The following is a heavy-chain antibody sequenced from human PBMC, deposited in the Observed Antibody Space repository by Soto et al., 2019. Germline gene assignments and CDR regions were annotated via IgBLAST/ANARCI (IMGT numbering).Heavy chain of an antibody. Sequence: ASETLSLTCTVSGGSISNYYWSWIRQPPGKGLEWIGYIYYSGSTYYNPSLKSRVTISVDTSKNQFSLKLSSVTAADTAVYYCATTLESRTTIPGRWFDPWGQGTLVTVAS. CDR2: IYYSGST. V-gene: IGHV4-59*08. CDR3: ATTLESRTTIPGRWFDP. D-gene: IGHD4-17*01. CDR1: GGSISNYY. J-gene: IGHJ5*02.